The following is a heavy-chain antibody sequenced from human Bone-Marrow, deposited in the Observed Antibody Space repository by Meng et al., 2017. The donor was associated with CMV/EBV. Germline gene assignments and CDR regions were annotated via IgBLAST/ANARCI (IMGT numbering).Heavy chain of an antibody. CDR1: GYTFTSYD. J-gene: IGHJ6*02. Sequence: ASVKVSCKASGYTFTSYDINWVRQATGQGLEWMGWINPNSGGTNYAQKFQGRVTMTRDTSISTAYMELSRLRSDDTAVYYCARVSVDIVVVPAVNYYYYGMDVWGQGTTVTVSS. CDR2: INPNSGGT. V-gene: IGHV1-2*02. CDR3: ARVSVDIVVVPAVNYYYYGMDV. D-gene: IGHD2-2*03.